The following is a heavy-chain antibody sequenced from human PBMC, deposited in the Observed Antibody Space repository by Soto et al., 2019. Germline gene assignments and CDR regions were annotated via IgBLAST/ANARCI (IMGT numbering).Heavy chain of an antibody. CDR2: ISYDGSNK. CDR3: AKGESSWSFYGMGV. CDR1: GLIFDNYG. Sequence: QVQMVESGGGVVQPGRSLRLSCAASGLIFDNYGMYLVRQAPSKGLEWVAVISYDGSNKYYADSVKGRVTISRDNSNNTLYMQMNSLRGEDSGVYYCAKGESSWSFYGMGVWGQGTTVTVSS. D-gene: IGHD6-13*01. V-gene: IGHV3-30*18. J-gene: IGHJ6*01.